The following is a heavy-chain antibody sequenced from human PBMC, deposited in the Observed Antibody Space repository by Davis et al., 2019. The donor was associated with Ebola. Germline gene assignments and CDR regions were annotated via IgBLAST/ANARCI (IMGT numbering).Heavy chain of an antibody. D-gene: IGHD3-10*01. CDR2: INHSGST. V-gene: IGHV4-39*07. CDR1: GGSLSSRSYY. J-gene: IGHJ5*02. Sequence: SETLSLTCTVSGGSLSSRSYYWSWIRQPPGKGLEWIGEINHSGSTNYNPSLKSRVTISVDTSKNQFSLKLSSVTAADTAVYYCARGGGWFDPWGQGTLVTVSS. CDR3: ARGGGWFDP.